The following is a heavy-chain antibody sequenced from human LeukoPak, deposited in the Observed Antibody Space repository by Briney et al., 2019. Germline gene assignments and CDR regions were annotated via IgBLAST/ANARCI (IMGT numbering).Heavy chain of an antibody. CDR2: IYYSGST. J-gene: IGHJ4*02. CDR1: GGSISSYY. CDR3: AATRYNWNDPGFYFDY. V-gene: IGHV4-59*08. Sequence: SETLSLTCTVSGGSISSYYWSWIRQPPGKGLEWIGYIYYSGSTNYNPSLKSRVTISVDTSKNQFSLNLNSVTAADTAVYYCAATRYNWNDPGFYFDYWGQGTLITVSS. D-gene: IGHD1-20*01.